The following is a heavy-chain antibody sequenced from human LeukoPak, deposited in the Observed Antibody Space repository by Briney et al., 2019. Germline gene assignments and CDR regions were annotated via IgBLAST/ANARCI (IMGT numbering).Heavy chain of an antibody. J-gene: IGHJ4*02. Sequence: GSLRLSCAASGFTFSSYAMSWVRQAPGKGLEWVSAISGSGGSTYYADSVKGRFTISRDNSKNTLYLQMNSLRAEDTAVYYCASYSSGWYELYFDYWGQGTLVTVSS. CDR1: GFTFSSYA. D-gene: IGHD6-19*01. CDR3: ASYSSGWYELYFDY. V-gene: IGHV3-23*01. CDR2: ISGSGGST.